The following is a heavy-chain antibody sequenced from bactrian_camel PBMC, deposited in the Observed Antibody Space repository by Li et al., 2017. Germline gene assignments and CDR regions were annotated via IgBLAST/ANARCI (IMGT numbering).Heavy chain of an antibody. CDR3: AARGPYCYTKLSVRDFTY. V-gene: IGHV3S9*01. CDR1: GAAVSSYC. D-gene: IGHD2*01. Sequence: HVQLVESGGGSVQTGGSLRLTCVASGAAVSSYCMGWFRQSPEKEREGVAFILPYGNVLYTAFVKGRFTGSVDRAKNTAYLQMNSLKPEDTAMYYCAARGPYCYTKLSVRDFTYWGQGTQVTVS. CDR2: ILPYGNV. J-gene: IGHJ6*01.